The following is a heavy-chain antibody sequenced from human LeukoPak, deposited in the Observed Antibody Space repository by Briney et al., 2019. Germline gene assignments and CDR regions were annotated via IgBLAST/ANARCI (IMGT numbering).Heavy chain of an antibody. V-gene: IGHV3-21*01. D-gene: IGHD6-19*01. Sequence: GGSLRLSCAASGFALNAYSLTWVRQAPGKGLEWVSSISSTSAYIHYAESVKGRFAISRDNIDNVVYLQMNSLRVEDTAVYFCARVAVAGPTGWFDSWGQGTLVTVSS. CDR1: GFALNAYS. CDR3: ARVAVAGPTGWFDS. CDR2: ISSTSAYI. J-gene: IGHJ5*01.